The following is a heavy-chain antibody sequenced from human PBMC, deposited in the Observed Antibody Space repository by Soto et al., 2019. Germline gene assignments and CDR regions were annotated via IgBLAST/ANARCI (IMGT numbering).Heavy chain of an antibody. Sequence: SETLSLTCTVSGGSISSGDYYWNWIRQPPGKGLEWIGNVYYSGSTYYNPSLESRVTISVDTSKNQFSLKLRSVTAADTAVYYCASYDTSGYYSGFDSWGQGTLVTVSS. J-gene: IGHJ4*02. CDR3: ASYDTSGYYSGFDS. V-gene: IGHV4-30-4*01. D-gene: IGHD3-22*01. CDR2: VYYSGST. CDR1: GGSISSGDYY.